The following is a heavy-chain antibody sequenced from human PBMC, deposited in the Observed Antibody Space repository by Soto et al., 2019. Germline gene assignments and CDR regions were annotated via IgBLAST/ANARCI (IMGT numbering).Heavy chain of an antibody. J-gene: IGHJ4*02. CDR3: ATTPFNMASAGSYYFDS. CDR1: GGTFSNYG. Sequence: QVNLVQSGTEVKRPGSSVKVSCKASGGTFSNYGLSWVRQAPGHGLQWMGGIIPLFGTLHNAREFQDRVTITADQSTGTASMDLRSLTYDDMAVYFCATTPFNMASAGSYYFDSWGQGILVTVSS. CDR2: IIPLFGTL. V-gene: IGHV1-69*01. D-gene: IGHD6-13*01.